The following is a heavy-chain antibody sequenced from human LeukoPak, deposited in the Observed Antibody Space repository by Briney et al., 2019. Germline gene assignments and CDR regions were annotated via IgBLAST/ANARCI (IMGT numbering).Heavy chain of an antibody. Sequence: ASVKVSCKASGYTFSSYDISWVRQAPGQGLEWMGWISAYNGYTNYAQKFQGRVTMTTDTSTSTAYMELRSLRSDDTAVYYCARVMQLAHYYYYYMGIWGKGTTVTVSS. CDR1: GYTFSSYD. J-gene: IGHJ6*03. CDR2: ISAYNGYT. V-gene: IGHV1-18*01. CDR3: ARVMQLAHYYYYYMGI. D-gene: IGHD6-13*01.